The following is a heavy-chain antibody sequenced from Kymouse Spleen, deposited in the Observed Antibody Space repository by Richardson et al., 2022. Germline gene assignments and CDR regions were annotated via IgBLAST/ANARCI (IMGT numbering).Heavy chain of an antibody. Sequence: QVQLQQWGAGLLKPSETLSLTCAVYGGSFSGYYWSWIRQPPGKGLEWIGEINHSGSTNYNPSLKSRVTISVDTSKNQFSLKLSSVTAADTAVYYCARESQLGMEENYYYYGMDVWGQGTTVTVSS. CDR2: INHSGST. CDR1: GGSFSGYY. CDR3: ARESQLGMEENYYYYGMDV. D-gene: IGHD7-27*02. J-gene: IGHJ6*02. V-gene: IGHV4-34*01.